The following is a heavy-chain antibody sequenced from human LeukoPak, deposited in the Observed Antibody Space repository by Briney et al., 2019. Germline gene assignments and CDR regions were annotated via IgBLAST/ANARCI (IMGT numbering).Heavy chain of an antibody. J-gene: IGHJ4*02. CDR3: ARHVYGSSWLPTLFFDY. CDR2: IYYSGST. V-gene: IGHV4-59*08. Sequence: SETLSLTCTVSGGSISSYYWSWIRQPPGKGLEWIGYIYYSGSTNYNPSLKSRVTISVDTSKNQFSLKLSSVTAADTAVYYCARHVYGSSWLPTLFFDYWGQGTLVTVSS. D-gene: IGHD6-13*01. CDR1: GGSISSYY.